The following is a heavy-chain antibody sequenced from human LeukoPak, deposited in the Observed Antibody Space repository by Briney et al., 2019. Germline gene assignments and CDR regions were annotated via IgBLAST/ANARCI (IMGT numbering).Heavy chain of an antibody. D-gene: IGHD4-17*01. CDR2: IIPIFGTA. CDR1: GGTFSSYA. V-gene: IGHV1-69*13. CDR3: ARDSTQPYGDYDDY. Sequence: SVKVSCKASGGTFSSYAISWVRQAPGQGLEWMGGIIPIFGTANYAQKFQGRVTVTADESTSTAYMELSSLRSEDTAVYYCARDSTQPYGDYDDYWGQGTLVTVSS. J-gene: IGHJ4*02.